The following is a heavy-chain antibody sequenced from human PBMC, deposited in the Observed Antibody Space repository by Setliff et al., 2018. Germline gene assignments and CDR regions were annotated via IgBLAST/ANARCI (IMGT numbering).Heavy chain of an antibody. CDR2: IYPGNSET. CDR1: GYSFTRYW. Sequence: GESLKISCKGSGYSFTRYWIVWVRQMPGKGLESMGSIYPGNSETGYSPSFQGQVTISADKSINTAYVQWDSLRASDTAIYYCARAVDSGTYYVTRPYYSDFWGQGTLVTVSS. J-gene: IGHJ4*02. D-gene: IGHD1-26*01. CDR3: ARAVDSGTYYVTRPYYSDF. V-gene: IGHV5-51*01.